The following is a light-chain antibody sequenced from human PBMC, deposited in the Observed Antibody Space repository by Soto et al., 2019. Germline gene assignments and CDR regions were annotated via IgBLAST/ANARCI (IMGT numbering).Light chain of an antibody. CDR3: QQSYNIPKT. Sequence: DIQMTQSPSSLSASVGDRVTITCRASQNISDYLNWYQQKPGKAPKVLIYAASSLQSGVPSRFSGSGSGTYFTLTSSSLQPEDVATYYCQQSYNIPKTFGPGTKVDIK. CDR2: AAS. V-gene: IGKV1-39*01. J-gene: IGKJ3*01. CDR1: QNISDY.